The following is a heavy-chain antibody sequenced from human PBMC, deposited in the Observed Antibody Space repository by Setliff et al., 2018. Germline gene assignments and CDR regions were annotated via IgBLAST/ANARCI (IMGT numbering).Heavy chain of an antibody. CDR1: GFTVSSFS. CDR3: AKSSVASTFYYFYYMDV. Sequence: GGSLRLSCAASGFTVSSFSMHWVRQAPVKGLDWVATLSDDGSNEFYADSVKGRFTIFRDNSKNTLYLQMSSLRADDTAMYYCAKSSVASTFYYFYYMDVWGKGTTVTVSS. CDR2: LSDDGSNE. J-gene: IGHJ6*03. D-gene: IGHD6-19*01. V-gene: IGHV3-30*18.